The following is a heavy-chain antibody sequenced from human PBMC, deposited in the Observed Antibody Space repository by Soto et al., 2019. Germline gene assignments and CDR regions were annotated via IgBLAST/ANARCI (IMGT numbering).Heavy chain of an antibody. J-gene: IGHJ5*02. CDR2: INPNSGGT. D-gene: IGHD6-13*01. Sequence: ASVKVSCKASGYTFTGYYMHWVRQAPGQGLEWMGWINPNSGGTNYAQKFQGWVTMTRDTSISTAYMELSRLRSDDTAMYYCARDKGGYSSSFPLEFNWFDPWGQGTLVTVSS. CDR1: GYTFTGYY. CDR3: ARDKGGYSSSFPLEFNWFDP. V-gene: IGHV1-2*04.